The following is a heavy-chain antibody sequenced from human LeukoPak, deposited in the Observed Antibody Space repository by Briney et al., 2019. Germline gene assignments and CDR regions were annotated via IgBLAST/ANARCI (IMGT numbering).Heavy chain of an antibody. CDR1: GFTFSNYG. CDR3: AGSYGSGSYFDY. J-gene: IGHJ4*02. CDR2: ISSSSSPI. D-gene: IGHD3-10*01. V-gene: IGHV3-48*02. Sequence: GGSLRLSCAASGFTFSNYGMNWVRQAPGKGLEWVSYISSSSSPIYYADSVKGRSTISRDNDKNSLYLQMNSMRDEDTAVYYCAGSYGSGSYFDYWGQRTLVTVSS.